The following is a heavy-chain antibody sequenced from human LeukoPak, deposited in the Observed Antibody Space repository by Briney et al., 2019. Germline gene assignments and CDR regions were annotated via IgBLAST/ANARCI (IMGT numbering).Heavy chain of an antibody. D-gene: IGHD3-3*01. J-gene: IGHJ3*02. CDR2: ISGSGGST. Sequence: PGGSLRLSCAASGFTFSSYAMSWVRQAPGKGLEWVSAISGSGGSTYYADSVKGRFTISRDNSKNTLYLQMNSLRAEDTAVYYCAKDLGTYDFWSGPNAFDIWGQGTMVTVSS. V-gene: IGHV3-23*01. CDR1: GFTFSSYA. CDR3: AKDLGTYDFWSGPNAFDI.